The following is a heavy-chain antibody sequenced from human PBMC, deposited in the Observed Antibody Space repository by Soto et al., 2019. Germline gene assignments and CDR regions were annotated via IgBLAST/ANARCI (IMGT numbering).Heavy chain of an antibody. Sequence: GGSLRLSCAASGLTLRSHGMHWVRQAPGKGLEWVAAVSYDGRDKYYADSVKGRFTISRDNAKNTLYLQMNSLRTEDTAVYHCLVIDFGGSSFPSWGQGSPAPAS. CDR3: LVIDFGGSSFPS. CDR1: GLTLRSHG. CDR2: VSYDGRDK. V-gene: IGHV3-30*03. D-gene: IGHD2-15*01. J-gene: IGHJ5*02.